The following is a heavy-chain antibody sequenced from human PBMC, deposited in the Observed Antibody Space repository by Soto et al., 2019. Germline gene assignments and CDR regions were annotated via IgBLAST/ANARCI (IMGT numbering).Heavy chain of an antibody. CDR3: ARARKYSSGWPFDY. CDR1: GFTFSSYA. J-gene: IGHJ4*02. V-gene: IGHV3-30-3*01. CDR2: ISYDGSNK. D-gene: IGHD6-19*01. Sequence: SLRLSCAASGFTFSSYAMHWVRQAPGKGLEWVAVISYDGSNKYYADSVKGRFTISRDNSKNTLYLQMNSLRAEDTAVYYCARARKYSSGWPFDYWGQGTLVTVSS.